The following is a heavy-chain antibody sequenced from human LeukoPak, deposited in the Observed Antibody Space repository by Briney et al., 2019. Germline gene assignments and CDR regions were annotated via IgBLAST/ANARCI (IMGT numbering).Heavy chain of an antibody. CDR2: IKQDESEK. Sequence: PGGSLRLSCAAPGFTFSDFWMTWVPQAPGKGLEWVANIKQDESEKYYMDSVKGRFTVSRDNAKNTLYLQMDSLRVEDTAVYYCVRDPYSGYDANFDYWGQGTLVTVSS. J-gene: IGHJ4*02. D-gene: IGHD5-12*01. CDR1: GFTFSDFW. V-gene: IGHV3-7*04. CDR3: VRDPYSGYDANFDY.